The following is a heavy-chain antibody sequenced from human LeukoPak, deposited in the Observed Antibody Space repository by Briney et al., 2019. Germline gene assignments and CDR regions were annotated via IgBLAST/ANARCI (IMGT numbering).Heavy chain of an antibody. J-gene: IGHJ6*03. V-gene: IGHV3-74*01. D-gene: IGHD6-13*01. CDR2: INSDGGST. CDR3: ARDAAVQQLGYYYYYMDV. Sequence: GGSLRLSCAASGFTFSSYWMHWVRQAPGKGLVWVSRINSDGGSTSHADSVKGRFTISRDNAKNTLYLQMNSLRAEDTAVYFCARDAAVQQLGYYYYYMDVWGKGTTVTVSS. CDR1: GFTFSSYW.